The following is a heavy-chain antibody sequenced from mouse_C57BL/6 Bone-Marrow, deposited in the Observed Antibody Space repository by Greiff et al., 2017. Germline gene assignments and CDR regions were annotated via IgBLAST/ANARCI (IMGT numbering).Heavy chain of an antibody. D-gene: IGHD3-3*01. CDR1: GYTFTSYW. V-gene: IGHV1-55*01. CDR2: IYPSSGRT. Sequence: QVQLQQPGAELVKPGASVKMSCKASGYTFTSYWITWVKQRPGQGLEWIGDIYPSSGRTNYNEKFKSKAILTVDTSSNTAYMQLSSLTSEDSAVFYCAGSDPRGRGFDYWGQGTTLTVSS. CDR3: AGSDPRGRGFDY. J-gene: IGHJ2*01.